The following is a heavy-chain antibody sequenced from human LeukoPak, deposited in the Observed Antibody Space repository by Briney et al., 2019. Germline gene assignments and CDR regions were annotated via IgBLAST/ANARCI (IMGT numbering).Heavy chain of an antibody. Sequence: GGSLRLSCAASGFIFDDYTMHWVRQAPGKGLEWVSLISWDGGSTYYADSVKGRFTISRDNSKNSLSLQMNSLRAEDTALYYCAKDIGSSSSVFDYWGQGTLVTVSS. CDR2: ISWDGGST. CDR3: AKDIGSSSSVFDY. V-gene: IGHV3-43*01. CDR1: GFIFDDYT. D-gene: IGHD6-13*01. J-gene: IGHJ4*02.